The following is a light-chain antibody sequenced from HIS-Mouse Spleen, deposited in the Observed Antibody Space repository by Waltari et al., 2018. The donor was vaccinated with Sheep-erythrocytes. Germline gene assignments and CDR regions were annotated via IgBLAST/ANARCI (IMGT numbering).Light chain of an antibody. V-gene: IGLV1-44*01. CDR1: SSHIGSNT. Sequence: QSVLTQPPSASGTPGQRVTISCSGSSSHIGSNTVNWYQQLPGTAPKLLIYSNNQRPSGVPDRCSGSKSGTSASLAISGLQSEDEADYYCAAWDDSLNGYVFGTGTKVTVL. CDR2: SNN. CDR3: AAWDDSLNGYV. J-gene: IGLJ1*01.